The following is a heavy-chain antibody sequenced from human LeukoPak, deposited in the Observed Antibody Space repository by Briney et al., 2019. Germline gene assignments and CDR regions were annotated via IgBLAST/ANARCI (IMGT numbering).Heavy chain of an antibody. J-gene: IGHJ4*02. CDR3: ARGGRGYCTSSSYYFDY. D-gene: IGHD2-2*01. Sequence: SQTLSLTFAISGDSVSSDAWNWIRQSPSRGLEWLGRTYYRSKWYNDYAVSVKSRITINPDTSKNQFSLHLNSVTPEDTAVYSCARGGRGYCTSSSYYFDYWGQGTLVTVSS. CDR1: GDSVSSDA. V-gene: IGHV6-1*01. CDR2: TYYRSKWYN.